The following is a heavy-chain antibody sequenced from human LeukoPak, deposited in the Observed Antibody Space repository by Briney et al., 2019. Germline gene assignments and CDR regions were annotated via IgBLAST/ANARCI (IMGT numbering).Heavy chain of an antibody. J-gene: IGHJ6*02. CDR3: ARLPYCSSTSCYDSYYYGMDV. D-gene: IGHD2-2*01. CDR1: GYSFISYW. Sequence: GESLKISCKGSGYSFISYWIGWVRQMPGKGLEWMGIIYPGDSDTRYSPSFQGQVTISADKSIRTAYLQWSSLKASDTAMYYCARLPYCSSTSCYDSYYYGMDVWGQGTTVTVSS. CDR2: IYPGDSDT. V-gene: IGHV5-51*01.